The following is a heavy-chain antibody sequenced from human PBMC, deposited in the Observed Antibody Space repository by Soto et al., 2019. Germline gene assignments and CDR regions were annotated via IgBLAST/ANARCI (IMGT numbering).Heavy chain of an antibody. CDR2: ISWNSGSI. Sequence: GGSLRLSCAASGFTFDDYAMHWVRQAPGKGLEWVSGISWNSGSIGYADSVKGRFTISRDNAKNSLYLQMNSLRAEDTALYYCAKDSMVRGVIRDHDAFDIWGQGTMVTVSS. J-gene: IGHJ3*02. D-gene: IGHD3-10*01. CDR1: GFTFDDYA. CDR3: AKDSMVRGVIRDHDAFDI. V-gene: IGHV3-9*01.